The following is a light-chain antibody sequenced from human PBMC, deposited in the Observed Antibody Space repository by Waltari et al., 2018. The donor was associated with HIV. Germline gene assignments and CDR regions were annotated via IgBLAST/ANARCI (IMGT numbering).Light chain of an antibody. Sequence: QSVLTQPPSVSGAPGQRVTISCAGSSSDIGATSDVHWYQQLPGTAPKLLIYGNNNRPSGVPDRFSGSKSGTSASLAITGLQAEDEADYYCQSYDSSLSGYVFGTGTKVTVL. CDR2: GNN. V-gene: IGLV1-40*01. CDR3: QSYDSSLSGYV. J-gene: IGLJ1*01. CDR1: SSDIGATSD.